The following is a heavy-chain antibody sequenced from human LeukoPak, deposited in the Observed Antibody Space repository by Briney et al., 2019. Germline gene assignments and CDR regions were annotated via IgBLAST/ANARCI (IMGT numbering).Heavy chain of an antibody. CDR3: ARAHSSGWYLGGY. CDR1: GYTFTSYG. CDR2: ISAYNGNT. V-gene: IGHV1-18*01. D-gene: IGHD6-19*01. J-gene: IGHJ4*02. Sequence: ASVKVSCKASGYTFTSYGISWVRQAPRQGREWMGWISAYNGNTNYAQNLQGRVNMTTDTSTSTAYMELRSLRSDDTAVYYCARAHSSGWYLGGYWGQGTLVTVSS.